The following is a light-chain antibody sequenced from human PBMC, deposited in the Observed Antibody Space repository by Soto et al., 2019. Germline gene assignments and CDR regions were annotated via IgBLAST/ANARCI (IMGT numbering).Light chain of an antibody. Sequence: EIVMTQSPATLSVSPGERATLSCRASQSVTSNLAWYQQKPGQAPRLLMYGVSTRATGIPARFGGSGSATEFTLTISSLQSEDFAVYYGQQYSQWPLTVGGGTKVEIK. CDR2: GVS. CDR1: QSVTSN. J-gene: IGKJ4*01. V-gene: IGKV3-15*01. CDR3: QQYSQWPLT.